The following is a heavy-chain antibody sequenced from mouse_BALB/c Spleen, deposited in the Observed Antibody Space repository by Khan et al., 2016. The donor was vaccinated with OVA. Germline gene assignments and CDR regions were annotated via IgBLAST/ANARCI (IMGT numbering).Heavy chain of an antibody. D-gene: IGHD2-1*01. CDR1: GFSFSSYT. Sequence: EVELVESGGGLVNPGGSLKLSCAASGFSFSSYTMSWVRQTPEKRLEWVATISSGSTYTYYPDSVTGRFTISRDNATNTLYLQMSSLKSEDTAMYYCTRDGNFAHWYFDDWGAATTVTVSS. CDR2: ISSGSTYT. V-gene: IGHV5-6-4*01. CDR3: TRDGNFAHWYFDD. J-gene: IGHJ1*01.